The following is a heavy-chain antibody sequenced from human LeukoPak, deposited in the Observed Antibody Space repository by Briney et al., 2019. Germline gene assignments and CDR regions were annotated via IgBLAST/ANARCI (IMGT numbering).Heavy chain of an antibody. J-gene: IGHJ6*02. CDR3: ARELVGYYDSSGYEGYGMDV. V-gene: IGHV1-3*01. CDR2: INAGNGNT. Sequence: ASVKVSCKASGYTFSSYAVQWERQAPGQRLEWMGWINAGNGNTKYSQKFQGRVTITRDTSASTAYMELSSLRSEDTAVYYCARELVGYYDSSGYEGYGMDVWGQGTTVTVSS. D-gene: IGHD3-22*01. CDR1: GYTFSSYA.